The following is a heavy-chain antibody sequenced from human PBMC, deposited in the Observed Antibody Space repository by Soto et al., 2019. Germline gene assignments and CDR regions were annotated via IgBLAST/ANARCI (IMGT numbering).Heavy chain of an antibody. J-gene: IGHJ6*02. Sequence: EVQLVESGGGLVKPGGSLRLSCAASGFTFSSYSMNWVRQAPGKGLEWVSSISSSSSYIYYADSVKRRFTISRDNAKNSLFPQINSLRAEDTALYYCARELELWFRELLFRRGDYYYGMDVWGQGTTVTGSS. D-gene: IGHD3-10*01. CDR3: ARELELWFRELLFRRGDYYYGMDV. CDR1: GFTFSSYS. CDR2: ISSSSSYI. V-gene: IGHV3-21*01.